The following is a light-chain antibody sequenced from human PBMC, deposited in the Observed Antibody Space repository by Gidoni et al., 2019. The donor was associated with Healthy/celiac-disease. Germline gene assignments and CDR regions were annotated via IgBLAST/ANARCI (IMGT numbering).Light chain of an antibody. Sequence: QSVLTQPPSLSAAPGKRVTIPFSGGTSNICSNFVSWYQHSPATAPKLLIYDSHRRPSGIPDLLSGSSSGTSATLDITGLQPGDEADYYCATWDDNLRAVVFGGGTRLTVL. CDR1: TSNICSNF. V-gene: IGLV1-51*01. CDR2: DSH. J-gene: IGLJ2*01. CDR3: ATWDDNLRAVV.